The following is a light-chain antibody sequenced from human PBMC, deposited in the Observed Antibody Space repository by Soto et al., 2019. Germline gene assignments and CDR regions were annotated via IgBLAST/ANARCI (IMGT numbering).Light chain of an antibody. J-gene: IGLJ2*01. CDR2: EVS. CDR1: SSDVGGYNY. Sequence: QSALTLPPSASGSPGQSVTISCTGTSSDVGGYNYVSWYQQYPGKAPQLMIFEVSNRYSGVPGRFSGSKSGNTASLTVSGLQAEDEADYYCSSYAGSNNYVVFGGGTKLTVL. V-gene: IGLV2-8*01. CDR3: SSYAGSNNYVV.